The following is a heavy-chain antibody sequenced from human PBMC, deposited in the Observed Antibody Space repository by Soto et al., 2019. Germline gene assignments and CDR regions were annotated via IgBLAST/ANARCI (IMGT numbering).Heavy chain of an antibody. Sequence: KPSETLSLTCTVSGGSISSGDYYWSWIRQPPGKGLEWIGYIYYSGSTYYNPSLKSRVTISVDTSKNQFSLKLSSVTAADTAVYYCARGSYYYDSSGYNHYWGQGTLVTVSS. CDR2: IYYSGST. D-gene: IGHD3-22*01. CDR3: ARGSYYYDSSGYNHY. V-gene: IGHV4-30-4*01. CDR1: GGSISSGDYY. J-gene: IGHJ4*02.